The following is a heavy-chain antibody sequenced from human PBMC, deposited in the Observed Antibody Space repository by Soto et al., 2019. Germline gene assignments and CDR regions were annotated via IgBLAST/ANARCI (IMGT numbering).Heavy chain of an antibody. J-gene: IGHJ4*02. V-gene: IGHV3-23*01. D-gene: IGHD2-15*01. CDR3: AYCSGGNCYRRLDY. CDR2: ISNNGYNT. Sequence: GGSLRLSCVASGITFTNYAMTWVRQAPGKGLEWVSAISNNGYNTYYADSVKGRFTISRDDSKKTLYLEMNGLRAEDTAVYYCAYCSGGNCYRRLDYWGQGTLVTVSS. CDR1: GITFTNYA.